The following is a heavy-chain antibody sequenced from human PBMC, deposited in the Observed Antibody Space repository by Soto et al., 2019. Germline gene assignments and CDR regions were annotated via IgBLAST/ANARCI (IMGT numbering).Heavy chain of an antibody. CDR1: GYTFTGYD. V-gene: IGHV1-8*01. J-gene: IGHJ4*02. CDR2: MKPNTGNT. Sequence: QVQLVHSGAEVKKPGASVKVSCKASGYTFTGYDLNWVRQATGQGLEWMGWMKPNTGNTGYAQKFQGRVTMTRDTATSTAYMELRSLRSDDTAVYYCARGKTTLTDLDYWGQGTLLTVSS. CDR3: ARGKTTLTDLDY.